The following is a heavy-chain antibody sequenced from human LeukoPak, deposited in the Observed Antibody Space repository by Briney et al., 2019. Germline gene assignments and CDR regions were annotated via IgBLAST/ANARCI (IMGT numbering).Heavy chain of an antibody. J-gene: IGHJ2*01. CDR1: GYTFTAYY. CDR3: ARGAMVVTGMNWYFDL. CDR2: INPNSGGT. D-gene: IGHD2-21*02. Sequence: ASVKVSCKASGYTFTAYYMHWVRQAPGQGLEWMGCINPNSGGTNYAQKFQGRVTMTRDTSISTAYMELSRLRYDDTAVYYCARGAMVVTGMNWYFDLRGRGTLVTVSS. V-gene: IGHV1-2*02.